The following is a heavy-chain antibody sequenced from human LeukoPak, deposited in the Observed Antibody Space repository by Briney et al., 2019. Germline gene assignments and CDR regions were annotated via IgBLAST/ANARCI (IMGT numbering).Heavy chain of an antibody. CDR2: IYYSGST. J-gene: IGHJ3*02. CDR3: ASGIAAGGAFDI. V-gene: IGHV4-59*08. CDR1: GGSISSYY. D-gene: IGHD6-13*01. Sequence: SETLSLTCTVSGGSISSYYWSWTRLPPGRGLELIGYIYYSGSTNYNPSLKSRVTISVDTSKNQFSLKLSSVTAADTAVYYCASGIAAGGAFDIWGQGTMVTVSS.